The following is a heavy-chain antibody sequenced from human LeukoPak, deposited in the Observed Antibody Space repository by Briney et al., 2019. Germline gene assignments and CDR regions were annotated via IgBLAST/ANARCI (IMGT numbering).Heavy chain of an antibody. CDR1: GGSISSSSYY. V-gene: IGHV4-39*01. J-gene: IGHJ4*02. CDR2: IYNSGST. Sequence: PSETLSLTCTVSGGSISSSSYYWGWIRQPPGKGLEWIGSIYNSGSTYYNPSLKSRVTISVDTSKTQFSLKLSSVTAADTAVYYCARSAYYYDSSGYYYYFDYWGQGTLVTVSS. CDR3: ARSAYYYDSSGYYYYFDY. D-gene: IGHD3-22*01.